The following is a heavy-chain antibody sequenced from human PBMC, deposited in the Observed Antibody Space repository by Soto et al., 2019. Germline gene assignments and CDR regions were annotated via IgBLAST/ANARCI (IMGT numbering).Heavy chain of an antibody. D-gene: IGHD1-26*01. CDR2: IIPILGIA. V-gene: IGHV1-69*08. J-gene: IGHJ4*02. Sequence: QVQLVQSGAEVKKPGSSVKVSCKASGGTFSSYTISWVRQAPGQGLEWMGRIIPILGIANYAQKFQGRVTITADKSTSTAYMELSSLRSEDTAVYYCERDQGGGSVDYWGQGTLVTVSS. CDR3: ERDQGGGSVDY. CDR1: GGTFSSYT.